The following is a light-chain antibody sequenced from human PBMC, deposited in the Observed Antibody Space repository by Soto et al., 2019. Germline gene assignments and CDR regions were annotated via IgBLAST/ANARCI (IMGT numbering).Light chain of an antibody. J-gene: IGKJ5*01. CDR3: QQHNQWPIT. CDR1: QSLSSS. Sequence: EIVLTLSPGTLSMSPGERATLSCRASQSLSSSSLAWYQQKPGQAPRVLIYDTSTRAAGIPARFSGSGSGTEFTLTINSLQSEDSAVYYCQQHNQWPITFGQGARLEVK. V-gene: IGKV3-15*01. CDR2: DTS.